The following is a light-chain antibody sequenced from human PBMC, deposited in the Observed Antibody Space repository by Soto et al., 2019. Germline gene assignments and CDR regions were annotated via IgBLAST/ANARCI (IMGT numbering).Light chain of an antibody. CDR1: QSISSR. CDR3: QQYNSYLWT. CDR2: DAS. J-gene: IGKJ1*01. Sequence: DIQMTQSPSTLSASVGDRVTITCRASQSISSRLAWDQQKPGKAPKLLIYDASSLEIWVPARFSGSGSGTEFTLTISSLQPDDFATYYCQQYNSYLWTFGQGTKVEIK. V-gene: IGKV1-5*01.